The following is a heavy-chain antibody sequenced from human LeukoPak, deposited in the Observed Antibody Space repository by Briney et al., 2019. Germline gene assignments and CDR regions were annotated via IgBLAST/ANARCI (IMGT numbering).Heavy chain of an antibody. J-gene: IGHJ4*02. Sequence: SETLSLICTVSGGSISSYYWSWIRQPPGKGLEWTGYIYYSGSTNYNPSLKSRVTISVDTSKNQFSLKLSSVTAADTAVYYCARRGAYYYDSSGYRHWGQGTLVTVSS. CDR1: GGSISSYY. CDR3: ARRGAYYYDSSGYRH. D-gene: IGHD3-22*01. CDR2: IYYSGST. V-gene: IGHV4-59*12.